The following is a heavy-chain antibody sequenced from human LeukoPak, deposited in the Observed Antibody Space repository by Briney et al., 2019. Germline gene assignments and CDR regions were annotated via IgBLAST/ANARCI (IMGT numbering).Heavy chain of an antibody. J-gene: IGHJ4*02. D-gene: IGHD6-19*01. V-gene: IGHV4-39*07. CDR1: GGSISSSSYY. CDR3: AINRHSSGWYYFDY. Sequence: PSETLSLTCTVSGGSISSSSYYWGWIRQPPGKGLEWIGSIYYSGSTYYNPSLKSRVTISVDTSKNQFSLKLSSVTAADTAVYYCAINRHSSGWYYFDYWGQGTPVTVSS. CDR2: IYYSGST.